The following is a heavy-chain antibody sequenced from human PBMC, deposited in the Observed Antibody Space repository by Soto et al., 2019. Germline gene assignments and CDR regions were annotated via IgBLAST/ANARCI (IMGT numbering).Heavy chain of an antibody. V-gene: IGHV3-23*01. J-gene: IGHJ4*02. D-gene: IGHD5-18*01. CDR3: AGARTAMVVGFGY. Sequence: GGSLRLSCAASGFTFSSYARSWVRQAPGKGLEWVSAISAGSGSTYYADSVKGRFTISRDNSKNTLYLQMNSLRAEDTAVYYCAGARTAMVVGFGYWGQGTLVTVSS. CDR2: ISAGSGST. CDR1: GFTFSSYA.